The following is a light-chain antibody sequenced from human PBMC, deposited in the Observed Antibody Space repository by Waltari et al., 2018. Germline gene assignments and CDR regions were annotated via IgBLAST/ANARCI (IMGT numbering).Light chain of an antibody. V-gene: IGKV3-20*01. Sequence: IVLTQSPGPLPLSPGERANLSCRASQGVSRTLDWYQQKPGQAPRLLIYGASTRAAGIPDRISGSGSGTDFSLTISRLEPEDFAVYYCQHYVRLPVTFGQGTKVEIK. CDR1: QGVSRT. CDR2: GAS. J-gene: IGKJ1*01. CDR3: QHYVRLPVT.